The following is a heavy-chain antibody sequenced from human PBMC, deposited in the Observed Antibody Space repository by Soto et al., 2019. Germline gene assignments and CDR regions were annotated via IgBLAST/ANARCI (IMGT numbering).Heavy chain of an antibody. D-gene: IGHD1-26*01. CDR3: ARVGNSGRYQYWYFDL. J-gene: IGHJ2*01. V-gene: IGHV3-13*01. CDR2: IGTAGDT. CDR1: GFTFSSYD. Sequence: ESGGGLVQPGGSLRLSCAASGFTFSSYDMHWVRQATGKGLEWVSAIGTAGDTYYPGSVKGRFTISRENAKNSLYLQMNSLRAEDTAVYYCARVGNSGRYQYWYFDLWGRGTLVTVSS.